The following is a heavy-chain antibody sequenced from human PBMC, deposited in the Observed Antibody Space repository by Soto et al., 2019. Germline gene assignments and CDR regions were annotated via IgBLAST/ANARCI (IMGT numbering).Heavy chain of an antibody. CDR2: ISAYNGNT. CDR3: AREPYSSGWYYMDNWFDP. V-gene: IGHV1-18*01. J-gene: IGHJ5*02. Sequence: ASVKVSCKASGYTFTSYGISWVRQAPGQGLEWMGWISAYNGNTNYAQKLQGRVTMTTDTSTSTAYMELRSLRSDDTAVYYCAREPYSSGWYYMDNWFDPWGQGTLVTVSS. D-gene: IGHD6-19*01. CDR1: GYTFTSYG.